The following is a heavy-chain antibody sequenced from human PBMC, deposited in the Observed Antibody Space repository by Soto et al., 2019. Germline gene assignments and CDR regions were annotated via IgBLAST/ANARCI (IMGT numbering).Heavy chain of an antibody. CDR1: GDSISRGGYY. CDR2: IYHSGSS. CDR3: ARHRTGTTYYYGMDV. Sequence: PSETLSLTCTVSGDSISRGGYYWTWIRQHPGKGLEWIGYIYHSGSSFYNPSLKSRAMLSVDTSKNQFSLRLSSVTAADTAVYYCARHRTGTTYYYGMDVWGQGTTVTVSS. D-gene: IGHD1-7*01. J-gene: IGHJ6*02. V-gene: IGHV4-31*03.